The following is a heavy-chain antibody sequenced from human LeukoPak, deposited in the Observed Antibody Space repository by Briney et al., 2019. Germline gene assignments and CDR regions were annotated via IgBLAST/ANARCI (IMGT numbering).Heavy chain of an antibody. CDR3: AREDYDSSGYYSLRTYYYYYMDV. CDR2: IKQDGSEK. V-gene: IGHV3-7*01. D-gene: IGHD3-22*01. CDR1: GFTFSSYG. Sequence: QTGGSLRLSCAASGFTFSSYGMSWVRQAPGKGLEWVANIKQDGSEKDYVDSVKGRFTISRDNAKNTLYLQMNSLRAEDTAVYYCAREDYDSSGYYSLRTYYYYYMDVWGKGTTVTVSS. J-gene: IGHJ6*03.